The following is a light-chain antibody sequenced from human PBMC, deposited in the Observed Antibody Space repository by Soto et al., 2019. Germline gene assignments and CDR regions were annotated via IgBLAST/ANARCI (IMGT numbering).Light chain of an antibody. Sequence: QSALTQPASVSGSPGQSITISCTGTSSDVGSYNYVSWYQQHPGKAPKLMVYDVSKRPSGISNRFSGSKSGNTASLTISGLLTEDEAHYYCSSYTTSSTLVFGTGTKLTVL. CDR1: SSDVGSYNY. CDR3: SSYTTSSTLV. V-gene: IGLV2-14*01. CDR2: DVS. J-gene: IGLJ1*01.